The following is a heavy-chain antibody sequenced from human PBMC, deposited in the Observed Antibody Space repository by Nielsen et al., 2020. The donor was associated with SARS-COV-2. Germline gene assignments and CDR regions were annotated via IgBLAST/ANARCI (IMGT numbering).Heavy chain of an antibody. D-gene: IGHD1-26*01. CDR3: ARDGYSGSYLGY. CDR1: GFTFSSHW. Sequence: GESLKISCVASGFTFSSHWMHWVRQVPGKGLLWLSRINNDGSSTSYADSVKGRFTISRDNAKNSLYLQMDDLRPEDTALYYCARDGYSGSYLGYWGQGTLVTVSS. J-gene: IGHJ4*02. V-gene: IGHV3-74*01. CDR2: INNDGSST.